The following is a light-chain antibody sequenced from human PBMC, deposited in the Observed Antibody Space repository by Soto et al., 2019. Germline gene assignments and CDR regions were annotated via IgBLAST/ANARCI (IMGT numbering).Light chain of an antibody. CDR1: SSNIGAGYN. CDR3: QSFDTTLSGVL. J-gene: IGLJ3*02. Sequence: QSVLTQPPSVSGAPGQRVIISCTGTSSNIGAGYNVHWYQQFPGTAPKLLIHSNNNRPSGVPDRFSGSKSGTSASLAITGLQPEDEADYYCQSFDTTLSGVLFGGGTKVTVL. CDR2: SNN. V-gene: IGLV1-40*01.